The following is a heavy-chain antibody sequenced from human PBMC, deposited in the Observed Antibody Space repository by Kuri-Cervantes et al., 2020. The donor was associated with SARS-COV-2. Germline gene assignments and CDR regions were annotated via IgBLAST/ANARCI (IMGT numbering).Heavy chain of an antibody. Sequence: SETLSLTCAVSGVSVTGGTYYWAWIRQPAGKGLEWIGHLDTSGTTTYNPSLKSRVTISVDTSKNQFSLKLSSVTAADTAVYYCARVGGYCSSTSCYNHAFDIWGQGTIVTVSS. CDR1: GVSVTGGTYY. CDR3: ARVGGYCSSTSCYNHAFDI. D-gene: IGHD2-2*02. V-gene: IGHV4-61*10. J-gene: IGHJ3*02. CDR2: LDTSGTT.